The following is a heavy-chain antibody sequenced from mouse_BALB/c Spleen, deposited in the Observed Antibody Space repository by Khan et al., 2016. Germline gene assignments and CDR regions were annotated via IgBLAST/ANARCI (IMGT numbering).Heavy chain of an antibody. CDR2: INTYTGEP. CDR3: ARGAIVTTGWYFDV. Sequence: QIQLVQSGPELKKPGETVKISCKASGYTFTNSGMNWVKQAPGKGLKWVGWINTYTGEPTYADDFKGRFAFSLETSASTAYLQINNLKNEDMTTXYCARGAIVTTGWYFDVWGAGTTVTVSS. V-gene: IGHV9-1*02. CDR1: GYTFTNSG. J-gene: IGHJ1*01. D-gene: IGHD2-12*01.